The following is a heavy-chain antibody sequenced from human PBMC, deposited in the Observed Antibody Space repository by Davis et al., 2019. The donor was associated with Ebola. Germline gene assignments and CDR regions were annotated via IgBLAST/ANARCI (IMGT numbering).Heavy chain of an antibody. CDR3: ARLLGFGEL. D-gene: IGHD3-10*01. J-gene: IGHJ4*02. V-gene: IGHV4-39*01. CDR2: IYYSGST. Sequence: MPSETLSLTCAVHGGSSSGYYWGWIRQPPGKGLEWIGSIYYSGSTYYNPSLKSRVTISVDTSKNQFSLKLSSVTAADTAVYYCARLLGFGELWGQGTLVTVSS. CDR1: GGSSSGYY.